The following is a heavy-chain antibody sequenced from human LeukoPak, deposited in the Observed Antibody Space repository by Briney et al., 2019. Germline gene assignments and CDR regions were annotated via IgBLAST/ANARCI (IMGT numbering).Heavy chain of an antibody. Sequence: PSETLSLTCAVYGGSFSGCYWSWIRQPPGKGLEWIGEINHSGSTNYNPSLKSRVTISVDTSKNQFSLKLSSVTAADTAVYYCAKRGGAVAAYFDYWGQGTLVTVSS. J-gene: IGHJ4*02. V-gene: IGHV4-34*01. CDR2: INHSGST. D-gene: IGHD6-19*01. CDR3: AKRGGAVAAYFDY. CDR1: GGSFSGCY.